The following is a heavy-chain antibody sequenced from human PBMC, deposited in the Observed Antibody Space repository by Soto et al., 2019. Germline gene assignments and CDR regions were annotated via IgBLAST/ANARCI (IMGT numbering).Heavy chain of an antibody. CDR1: GGTFSSYA. Sequence: ASVKVSCKASGGTFSSYAISWVRQAPGQGLEWMGGIIPVFGRPNYAQRFRGRLTITADESTNTGYMELIDLRSEDTAVYYCAREGSGYNFWGQGTQVTVSS. V-gene: IGHV1-69*13. J-gene: IGHJ1*01. CDR2: IIPVFGRP. CDR3: AREGSGYNF. D-gene: IGHD5-12*01.